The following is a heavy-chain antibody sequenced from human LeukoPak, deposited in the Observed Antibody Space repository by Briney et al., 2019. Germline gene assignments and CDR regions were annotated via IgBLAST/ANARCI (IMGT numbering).Heavy chain of an antibody. V-gene: IGHV3-30*18. Sequence: HPGGSLRLSCEVSGFTFTNHGMHWVRQAPGKGPEWMAVISHDGNKKYYADSVKGRVTISRDNSKNTLYLQMNSLRPEDTAVYYCAKDTGGEVLWNWFDRWGQGTLVIVSS. CDR3: AKDTGGEVLWNWFDR. CDR2: ISHDGNKK. CDR1: GFTFTNHG. J-gene: IGHJ5*02. D-gene: IGHD1-1*01.